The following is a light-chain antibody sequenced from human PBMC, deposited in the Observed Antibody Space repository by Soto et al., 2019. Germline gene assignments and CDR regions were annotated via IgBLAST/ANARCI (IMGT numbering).Light chain of an antibody. CDR2: AAS. J-gene: IGKJ1*01. CDR1: QGIRTD. CDR3: LQDYNYPWT. Sequence: AIQMTQSPSSLSASVGDRVTITCRASQGIRTDLGWYQQKPGKAPKLLIYAASSLQSGVPSRFSGSGSGTDFTLTISSLQPEDFATYYCLQDYNYPWTFGQGTNVEIK. V-gene: IGKV1-6*01.